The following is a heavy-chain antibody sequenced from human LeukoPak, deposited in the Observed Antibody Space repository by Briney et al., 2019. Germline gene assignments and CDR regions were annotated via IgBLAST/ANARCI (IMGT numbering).Heavy chain of an antibody. CDR2: IYYSGST. CDR1: GGSISSYY. D-gene: IGHD6-13*01. J-gene: IGHJ4*02. V-gene: IGHV4-59*01. CDR3: ARAAAGTGPFDY. Sequence: SETLSLTCTVSGGSISSYYWSWIRQPPGKGLEWIGYIYYSGSTNYNPSLKSRVTISVDTSKNQFSLKLSSVTAADTAVYYCARAAAGTGPFDYWGQGTLVTVSS.